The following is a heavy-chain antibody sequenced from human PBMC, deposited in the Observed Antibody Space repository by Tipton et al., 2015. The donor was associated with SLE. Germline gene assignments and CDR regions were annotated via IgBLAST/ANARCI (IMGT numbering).Heavy chain of an antibody. CDR2: ISGSGGST. Sequence: SLRLSCAASGFTFSSYAMSWVRQAPGKGLEWVSAISGSGGSTYYADSVKGRFTISRDNSKNTLYLQMNSLRAEDTAVYYCAQGIWFGELLSPFDYWGQGTLVTVSS. J-gene: IGHJ4*02. CDR3: AQGIWFGELLSPFDY. D-gene: IGHD3-10*01. CDR1: GFTFSSYA. V-gene: IGHV3-23*01.